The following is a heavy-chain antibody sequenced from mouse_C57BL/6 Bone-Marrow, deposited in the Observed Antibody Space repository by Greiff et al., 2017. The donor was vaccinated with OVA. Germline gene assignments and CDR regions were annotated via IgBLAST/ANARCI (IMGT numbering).Heavy chain of an antibody. D-gene: IGHD2-2*01. J-gene: IGHJ2*01. CDR2: IDPENGDT. CDR1: GFNIKDDY. V-gene: IGHV14-4*01. Sequence: EVQLQQSGAELVRPGASVKLSCTASGFNIKDDYMHWVKQRPEQGLEWIGWIDPENGDTEYASKFQGKATITADTSSNTAYLQLSSLTSEDTAVYYCTFYGYGDFDYWGQGTTLTVSS. CDR3: TFYGYGDFDY.